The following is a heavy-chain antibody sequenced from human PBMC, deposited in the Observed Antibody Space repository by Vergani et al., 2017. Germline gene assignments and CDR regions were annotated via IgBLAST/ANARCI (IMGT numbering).Heavy chain of an antibody. CDR3: ARPSSGWFYYFDY. Sequence: QVQLVHSGAEVKKPGASVKVSCKASGYTFTSYYMHWVRQAPGQGLEWMGIINPSGGSTSYAQKLQGRVTMTTDTSTSTAYMELRSLRSDDTAVYYCARPSSGWFYYFDYWGQGTLVTVSS. CDR1: GYTFTSYY. D-gene: IGHD6-19*01. J-gene: IGHJ4*02. V-gene: IGHV1-46*01. CDR2: INPSGGST.